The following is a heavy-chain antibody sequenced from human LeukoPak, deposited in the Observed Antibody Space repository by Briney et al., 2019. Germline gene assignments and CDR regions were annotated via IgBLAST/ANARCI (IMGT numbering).Heavy chain of an antibody. J-gene: IGHJ1*01. Sequence: AASVKVSCKASGGIFSSYAISWARQAPGQGLEWMGGIIPIFGTANYAQKFQGRVTITADESTSTAYMELSSLRSEDTAVYYCARADIGYCSSTSCYVALQHWGQGTLVTVSS. CDR2: IIPIFGTA. CDR1: GGIFSSYA. D-gene: IGHD2-2*01. CDR3: ARADIGYCSSTSCYVALQH. V-gene: IGHV1-69*13.